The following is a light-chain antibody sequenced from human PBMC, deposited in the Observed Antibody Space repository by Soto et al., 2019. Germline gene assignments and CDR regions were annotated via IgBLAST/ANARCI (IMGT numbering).Light chain of an antibody. CDR3: AAWDDSLSYFWV. V-gene: IGLV1-47*01. Sequence: QSVLTQPLSASGTPGQRVTISCSGSNSNIGNNYVYWYPQLPGTAPKLLIYRDNQRPSGVPDRFSGSKSGTSASLAISGLRSEDEADYYCAAWDDSLSYFWVFGGGTQLTVL. CDR1: NSNIGNNY. CDR2: RDN. J-gene: IGLJ7*01.